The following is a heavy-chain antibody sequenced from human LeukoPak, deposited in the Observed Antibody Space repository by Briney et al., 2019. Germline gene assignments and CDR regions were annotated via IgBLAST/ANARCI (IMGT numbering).Heavy chain of an antibody. CDR3: AREDAFYSSGWISGGFDV. V-gene: IGHV3-48*02. CDR2: ITTSGTII. CDR1: GFTFSSYN. J-gene: IGHJ3*01. D-gene: IGHD6-19*01. Sequence: GGSLRLSCAASGFTFSSYNMTWVRQAPGMGLEWVSYITTSGTIIYYADSVKGRFTISRDNAKNSLYLQMNSLRDEDTAVYYCAREDAFYSSGWISGGFDVWGRGTMVTVSS.